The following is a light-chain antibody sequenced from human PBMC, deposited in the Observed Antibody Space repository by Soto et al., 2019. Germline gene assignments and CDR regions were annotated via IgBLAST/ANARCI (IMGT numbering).Light chain of an antibody. CDR1: SSDVGGYNY. Sequence: QSALTQPASVSGSPGQSIAISCTGSSSDVGGYNYVSWYQHHPGKAPKLMIYDVTNRPSGVSDRFSGSKSGNTASLTISGLQAEDEADYYCSSCTSSGNYVFGTGTKLTVL. CDR2: DVT. J-gene: IGLJ1*01. V-gene: IGLV2-14*03. CDR3: SSCTSSGNYV.